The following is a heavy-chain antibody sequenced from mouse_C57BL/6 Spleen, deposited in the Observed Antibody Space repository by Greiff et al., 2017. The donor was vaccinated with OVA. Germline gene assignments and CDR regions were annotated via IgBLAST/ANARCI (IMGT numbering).Heavy chain of an antibody. Sequence: EVKLQQSGPELVKPGASVKISCKASGYTFTDYYMNWVKQSHGKSLEWIGDINPNNGGTSYNQKFKGKATLTVDKSSSTAYMELRSLTSEDAAVYYCARGRYDYAMDYWGQGTSVTVSS. D-gene: IGHD2-14*01. CDR1: GYTFTDYY. J-gene: IGHJ4*01. V-gene: IGHV1-26*01. CDR2: INPNNGGT. CDR3: ARGRYDYAMDY.